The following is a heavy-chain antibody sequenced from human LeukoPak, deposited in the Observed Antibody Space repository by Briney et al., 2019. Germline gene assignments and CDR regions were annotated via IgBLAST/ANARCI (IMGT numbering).Heavy chain of an antibody. CDR2: ITTGAHNT. V-gene: IGHV3-23*01. CDR1: GFTFSSYS. J-gene: IGHJ1*01. CDR3: ATPFGTLVTSEYFQH. Sequence: QAGGSLRLSCAASGFTFSSYSMNWVRQAPGKGLEWVSAITTGAHNTYYADSVKGRFTISRDNSKNALYLQMNSLRAEDTAVYYCATPFGTLVTSEYFQHWGQGTLVTVSS. D-gene: IGHD3-9*01.